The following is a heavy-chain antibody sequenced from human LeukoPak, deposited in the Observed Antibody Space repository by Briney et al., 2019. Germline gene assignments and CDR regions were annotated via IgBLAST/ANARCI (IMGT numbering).Heavy chain of an antibody. CDR1: GFTFSSYT. D-gene: IGHD3-16*01. Sequence: GGSLRLSCAGSGFTFSSYTMNWVRQAPGKGLEWVSSISNSGTNIFYADSVTGRFTTSRDNGKKSLFLQMDSLRPEDSAVYYCAGDRGGTKRWVEWDVWGRGTLVTV. V-gene: IGHV3-21*01. CDR2: ISNSGTNI. CDR3: AGDRGGTKRWVEWDV. J-gene: IGHJ4*02.